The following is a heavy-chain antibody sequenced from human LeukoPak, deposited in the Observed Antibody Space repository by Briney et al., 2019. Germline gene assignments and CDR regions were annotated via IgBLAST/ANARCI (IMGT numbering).Heavy chain of an antibody. J-gene: IGHJ4*02. CDR3: AKDRSGGFGRRPFDD. V-gene: IGHV3-23*01. D-gene: IGHD3-10*01. CDR1: GFTFSSYA. CDR2: ISGSGGST. Sequence: AGGSLRLSCAASGFTFSSYAMSWVRQAPGKGLEWVSAISGSGGSTYYADSVKGRFTISRDNSKNTLYLQMNSLRAEDTAVYYCAKDRSGGFGRRPFDDWGQGTLVTVSS.